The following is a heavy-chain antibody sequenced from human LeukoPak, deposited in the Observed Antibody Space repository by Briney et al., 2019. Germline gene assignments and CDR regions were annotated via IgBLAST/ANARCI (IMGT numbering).Heavy chain of an antibody. V-gene: IGHV3-21*01. CDR3: ARGRAGR. Sequence: PGGSLRLSCAAAGFTFSSYGTSWVRQAPGKGLEWVSSISSSSSYIYYADSVKGRFTISRDNAKNSLYLQMNSLRAEDTAVYYCARGRAGRWGQGTLVTVSS. J-gene: IGHJ4*02. CDR1: GFTFSSYG. CDR2: ISSSSSYI.